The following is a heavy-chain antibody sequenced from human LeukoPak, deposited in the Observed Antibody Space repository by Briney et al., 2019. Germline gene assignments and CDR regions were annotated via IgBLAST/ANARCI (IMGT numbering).Heavy chain of an antibody. CDR1: GFTFSSYS. CDR3: ARDRPIGISSSRGTFDY. J-gene: IGHJ4*02. D-gene: IGHD6-6*01. Sequence: GGSLRLSCAASGFTFSSYSVNWVRQAPGKGLEWVSYISSSSSTIYYADSVKGRFTISRDNAKNSLYLQMNSLRAEDTAVYYCARDRPIGISSSRGTFDYWGQGTLVTVSS. CDR2: ISSSSSTI. V-gene: IGHV3-48*04.